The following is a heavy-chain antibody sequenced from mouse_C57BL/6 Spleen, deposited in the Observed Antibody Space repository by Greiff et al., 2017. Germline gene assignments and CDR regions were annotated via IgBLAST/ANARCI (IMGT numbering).Heavy chain of an antibody. CDR1: GYTFTDYN. Sequence: VQLQQSGPELVKPGASVKMSCKASGYTFTDYNMHWVKQSHGKSLEWIGYINPNNGGTSSNQKFKGKATLTVNKSSSTAYMELRSLTSEDSAVYYCARRITTVVAHYYARDYGGQGTSVTVSS. J-gene: IGHJ4*01. D-gene: IGHD1-1*01. CDR3: ARRITTVVAHYYARDY. CDR2: INPNNGGT. V-gene: IGHV1-22*01.